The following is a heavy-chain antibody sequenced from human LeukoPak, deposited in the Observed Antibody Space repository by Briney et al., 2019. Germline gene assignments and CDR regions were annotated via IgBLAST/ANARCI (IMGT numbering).Heavy chain of an antibody. J-gene: IGHJ5*02. CDR1: GGSISSYY. V-gene: IGHV4-59*01. Sequence: EPSETLSLTCTVSGGSISSYYWSWIRQPPGKGLEWIGYIYYSGSTNYNPSLKSRVTISVDTSKNQFSLKLSSVTAADTAVYYCARDQYCSGGSCSGWFDPWGQGTLVTVSS. CDR3: ARDQYCSGGSCSGWFDP. CDR2: IYYSGST. D-gene: IGHD2-15*01.